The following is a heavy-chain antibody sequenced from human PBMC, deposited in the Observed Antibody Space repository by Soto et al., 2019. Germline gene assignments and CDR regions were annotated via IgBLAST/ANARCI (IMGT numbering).Heavy chain of an antibody. CDR2: IYHSGRT. Sequence: PSETLSLTCTVSGGSISNGYYYWSWVRQNPGKGLEWIGHIYHSGRTYYNPSLKSRVTISVDTSKNQFSLKLSSVTAADTAVYYCARRHGRFDFWGQGTLVTVSS. CDR3: ARRHGRFDF. CDR1: GGSISNGYYY. V-gene: IGHV4-31*03. J-gene: IGHJ4*02.